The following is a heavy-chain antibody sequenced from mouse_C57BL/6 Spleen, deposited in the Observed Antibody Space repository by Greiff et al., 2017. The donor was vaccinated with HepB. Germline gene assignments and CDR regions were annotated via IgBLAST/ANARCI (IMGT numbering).Heavy chain of an antibody. V-gene: IGHV6-3*01. CDR2: IRLKSDNYAT. CDR3: TAYYSNYAMDY. Sequence: EVQLQESGGGLVQPGGSMKLSCVASGFTFSNYWMNWVRQSPEKGLEWVAQIRLKSDNYATHYAESVKGRFTISRDDSKSSVYLQMNNLRAEDTGIYYCTAYYSNYAMDYWGQGTSVTVSS. CDR1: GFTFSNYW. D-gene: IGHD2-5*01. J-gene: IGHJ4*01.